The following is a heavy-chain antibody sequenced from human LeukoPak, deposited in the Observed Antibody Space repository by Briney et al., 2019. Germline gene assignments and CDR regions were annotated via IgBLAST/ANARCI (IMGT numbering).Heavy chain of an antibody. V-gene: IGHV1-46*01. Sequence: GASVKVSCKASGYTFTSYYMHWVRQAPGQGLEWMGIINPSGGSTSYAQKFQGRVTMTRDTSTSTVYMELSSLRSEDTAVYYCARAPSAYSSSSLAWFDPRGQGTLVTVSS. D-gene: IGHD6-6*01. J-gene: IGHJ5*02. CDR2: INPSGGST. CDR1: GYTFTSYY. CDR3: ARAPSAYSSSSLAWFDP.